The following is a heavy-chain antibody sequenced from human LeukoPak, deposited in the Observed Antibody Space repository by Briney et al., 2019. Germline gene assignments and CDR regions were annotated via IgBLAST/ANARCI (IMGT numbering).Heavy chain of an antibody. Sequence: GRSLRLSCAASGFTFSSYGMHWVRQAPGKGLEWVAVISYDGGNKYYADSVKGRFTISRDNSKNTLYLQMNSLRAEDTAVYYCAKDRVLGYGDYYFDYWGQGTLVTVSS. CDR1: GFTFSSYG. CDR3: AKDRVLGYGDYYFDY. V-gene: IGHV3-30*18. D-gene: IGHD4-17*01. J-gene: IGHJ4*02. CDR2: ISYDGGNK.